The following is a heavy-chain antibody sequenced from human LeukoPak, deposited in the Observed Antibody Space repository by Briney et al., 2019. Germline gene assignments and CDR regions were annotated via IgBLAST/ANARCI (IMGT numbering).Heavy chain of an antibody. V-gene: IGHV3-21*01. D-gene: IGHD6-6*01. CDR2: ISSSSSYI. CDR3: ARGGYSSSSTYYMDV. Sequence: GGSLRLSCGASGFTFSSYSMNWVRQAPGKGLEWVSSISSSSSYIYYADSVKGRFTISRGNAKNSLYLQMNSLRAEDTAVYYCARGGYSSSSTYYMDVWGKGTTVTVSS. CDR1: GFTFSSYS. J-gene: IGHJ6*03.